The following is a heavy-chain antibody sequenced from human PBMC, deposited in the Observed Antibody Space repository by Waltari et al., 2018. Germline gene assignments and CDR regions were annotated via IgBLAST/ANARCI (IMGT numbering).Heavy chain of an antibody. J-gene: IGHJ3*02. CDR3: ARWRSSGSYPPYAFDI. CDR2: ISSSSSYI. Sequence: EVQLVESGGGLVKPGGSLRLSCAASGFTFRSYSMNWVRQAPGKGLEWVSSISSSSSYIYYADSVKGRFTISRDNAKNSLYLQMNSLRAEDTAVYYCARWRSSGSYPPYAFDIWGQGTMVTVSS. CDR1: GFTFRSYS. V-gene: IGHV3-21*01. D-gene: IGHD1-26*01.